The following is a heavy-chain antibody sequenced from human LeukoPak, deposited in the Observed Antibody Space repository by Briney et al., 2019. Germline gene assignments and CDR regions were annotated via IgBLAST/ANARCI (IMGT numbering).Heavy chain of an antibody. V-gene: IGHV1-46*01. D-gene: IGHD3-10*01. Sequence: ASVKVSCKASGYTFTTYYMHWVRQAPGQGLEWMGIINPSGDSTTYAQKFQGRVTMTRDMSTSTVYMELSSLRSEDTAVYYCARDNNMVRGLNFDYWGQGTLVTVSS. CDR1: GYTFTTYY. CDR2: INPSGDST. J-gene: IGHJ4*02. CDR3: ARDNNMVRGLNFDY.